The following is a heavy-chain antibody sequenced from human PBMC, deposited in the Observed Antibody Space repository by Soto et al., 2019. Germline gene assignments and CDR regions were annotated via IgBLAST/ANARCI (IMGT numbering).Heavy chain of an antibody. CDR3: AAPYTTGFQAYDF. V-gene: IGHV1-24*01. D-gene: IGHD3-3*01. Sequence: QVQLVQSGAEVKQPGASVKVSCKVSGDTLSELSMYWVRQAPGKGLEWMGGFDPEDGETVYAQKFQGRVTMTDDTSTDTAYMELSSLRSEDTAVYYWAAPYTTGFQAYDFWGQGTLVTVSS. CDR1: GDTLSELS. J-gene: IGHJ4*02. CDR2: FDPEDGET.